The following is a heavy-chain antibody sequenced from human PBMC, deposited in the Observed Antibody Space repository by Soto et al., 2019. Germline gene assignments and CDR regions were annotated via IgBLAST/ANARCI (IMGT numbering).Heavy chain of an antibody. CDR3: ARRYGDYFDF. CDR2: IYYSGGT. V-gene: IGHV4-59*08. J-gene: IGHJ4*02. D-gene: IGHD4-17*01. CDR1: GGSISSYY. Sequence: QVQLQESGPGLVKPSETLSLTCTVSGGSISSYYWSWIRQPPGKGLEWIGYIYYSGGTNYNPSLKSRVTISVATSKNQFSLMLSSVTAADTAVYYCARRYGDYFDFWGQGTLVTVSS.